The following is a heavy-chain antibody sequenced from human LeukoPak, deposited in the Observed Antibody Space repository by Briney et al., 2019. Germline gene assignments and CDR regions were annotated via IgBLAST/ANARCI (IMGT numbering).Heavy chain of an antibody. J-gene: IGHJ4*02. CDR3: AKGQRRYVDIVATIPFDY. D-gene: IGHD5-12*01. Sequence: PGRSLRLSCAASGFTFTNYGMHWVRQAPGKGLEWVAVISYNGGHKYYADSVKGRFTISRDNSKNTLYLQTNSLRAEDTAVYYCAKGQRRYVDIVATIPFDYWGQGTLVTVSS. V-gene: IGHV3-30*18. CDR2: ISYNGGHK. CDR1: GFTFTNYG.